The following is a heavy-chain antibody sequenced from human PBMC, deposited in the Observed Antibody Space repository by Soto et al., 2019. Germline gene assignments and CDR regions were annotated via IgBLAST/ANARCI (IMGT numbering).Heavy chain of an antibody. CDR3: ERSYVRSRSIDY. V-gene: IGHV1-46*01. CDR1: GYSITSHY. Sequence: ASVKVSCKACGYSITSHYMHCMLQARGQGLEWMGIINASDGSTKYAQKFQGRVSMTGDTSASTVYMELSSLRSEDTAVYFCERSYVRSRSIDYWGEGTLVTVSS. J-gene: IGHJ4*02. D-gene: IGHD3-10*02. CDR2: INASDGST.